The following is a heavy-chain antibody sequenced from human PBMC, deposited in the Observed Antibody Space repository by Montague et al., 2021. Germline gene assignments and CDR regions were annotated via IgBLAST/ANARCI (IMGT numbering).Heavy chain of an antibody. CDR3: ARNPAYGALDY. V-gene: IGHV3-7*03. J-gene: IGHJ4*02. D-gene: IGHD4/OR15-4a*01. CDR1: GLIFSHSW. CDR2: VHPDGSQV. Sequence: FLSLSCAASGLIFSHSWMAWVRLPPGKGLEWLAGVHPDGSQVGYVESVKGRFTVSKDNAKNSLFLQMNSLRGDDTALYYCARNPAYGALDYWGQGTRVTVSS.